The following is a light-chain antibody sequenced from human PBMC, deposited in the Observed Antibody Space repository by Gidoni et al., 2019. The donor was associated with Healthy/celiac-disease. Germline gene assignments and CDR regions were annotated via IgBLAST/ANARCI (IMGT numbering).Light chain of an antibody. Sequence: DIQMTQSPSSLSASVGDRVTITCRASQSISSYLNWYQQKPGKAPKLLIYAASSLQSGVPSRFSGSGSETDFTLTISSLQPEDFETYYCQQSYSTLRSFGQGTKLEIK. CDR1: QSISSY. CDR2: AAS. V-gene: IGKV1-39*01. CDR3: QQSYSTLRS. J-gene: IGKJ2*04.